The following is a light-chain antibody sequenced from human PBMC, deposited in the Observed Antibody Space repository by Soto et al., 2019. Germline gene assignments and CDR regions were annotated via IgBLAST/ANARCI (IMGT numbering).Light chain of an antibody. Sequence: IQMTQSPSTLSASVGDRVTITCRASQGISNWLAWYQQKPGKAPKLLIYDASTLESGVPSRFSGSGLGTEFTLTISSLLPDDFATYYCQQFRGTFGQGTKVDIK. V-gene: IGKV1-5*01. J-gene: IGKJ1*01. CDR1: QGISNW. CDR3: QQFRGT. CDR2: DAS.